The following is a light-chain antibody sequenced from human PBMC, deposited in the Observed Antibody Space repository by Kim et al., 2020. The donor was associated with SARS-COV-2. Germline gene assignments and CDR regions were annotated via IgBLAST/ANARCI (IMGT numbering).Light chain of an antibody. CDR2: GAS. Sequence: EIVLTQSPCTLSLSPGERATLSCRASQSVSSSYLAWYQQKPGQAPRLLIYGASSRATGIPDRFSGSGSGTDFTLTISRLEPEDSAVYYCQQYGSSPLFGQGTKLEIK. CDR1: QSVSSSY. CDR3: QQYGSSPL. J-gene: IGKJ2*01. V-gene: IGKV3-20*01.